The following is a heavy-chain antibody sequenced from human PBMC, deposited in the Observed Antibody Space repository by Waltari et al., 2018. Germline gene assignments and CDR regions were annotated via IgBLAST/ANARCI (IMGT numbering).Heavy chain of an antibody. V-gene: IGHV1-2*06. CDR2: INPNRGGT. Sequence: QVQLVQSGAEVKKPGASVKVSCKASGYTFTGYYMHWVRQAPGQGLEWMGRINPNRGGTNQAQKFEGRVTMTRDTSISTAYVELSRLRSDDTAVYYCARVMGRGANWFDPWGQGTLVTVSS. J-gene: IGHJ5*02. D-gene: IGHD3-10*01. CDR3: ARVMGRGANWFDP. CDR1: GYTFTGYY.